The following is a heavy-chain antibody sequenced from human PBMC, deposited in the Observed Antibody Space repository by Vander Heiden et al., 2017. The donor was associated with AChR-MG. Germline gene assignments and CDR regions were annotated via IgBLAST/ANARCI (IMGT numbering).Heavy chain of an antibody. CDR1: GGTFSSYA. D-gene: IGHD2-2*02. Sequence: QVQLVQPGAAVKQPGSSVKVSCKAPGGTFSSYAISWVRQAPGQGLEWMGGIIPIFGTANYAQKFQGRVTITADESTSTAYMELSSLRSEDTAVYYCARHLGYCSSTSCYKSSAHYYGMDVWGQGTTVTVSS. J-gene: IGHJ6*02. CDR2: IIPIFGTA. CDR3: ARHLGYCSSTSCYKSSAHYYGMDV. V-gene: IGHV1-69*01.